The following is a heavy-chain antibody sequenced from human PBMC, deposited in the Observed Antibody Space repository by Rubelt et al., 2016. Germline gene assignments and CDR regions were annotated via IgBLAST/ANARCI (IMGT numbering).Heavy chain of an antibody. D-gene: IGHD2-15*01. J-gene: IGHJ6*02. CDR2: ISWDGGST. Sequence: EVQLVESGGVVVQPGGSLRLSCAASGFTLDYYAMHWVRQAPGNGLEWVSFISWDGGSTYYADSVKGRFTISRENSKNSLYLQMNSLRSEDTALYYCAKDKRYCSGGNCQNYGMDVWGQGTTVTVSS. CDR1: GFTLDYYA. V-gene: IGHV3-43D*03. CDR3: AKDKRYCSGGNCQNYGMDV.